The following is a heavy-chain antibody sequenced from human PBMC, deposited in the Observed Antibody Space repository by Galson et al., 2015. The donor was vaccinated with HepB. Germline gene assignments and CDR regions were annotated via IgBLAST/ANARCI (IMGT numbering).Heavy chain of an antibody. Sequence: SLRLSCAASGFTFSSYAMHWVRQAPGKGLEWVAVISYDGSNKYYADSVKGRFTISRDNSKNTLYLQMNSLRAEDTAVYYCARDPEPSYSGYDSYYGMDVWGQGTTVTVSS. D-gene: IGHD5-12*01. J-gene: IGHJ6*02. CDR1: GFTFSSYA. CDR3: ARDPEPSYSGYDSYYGMDV. V-gene: IGHV3-30*04. CDR2: ISYDGSNK.